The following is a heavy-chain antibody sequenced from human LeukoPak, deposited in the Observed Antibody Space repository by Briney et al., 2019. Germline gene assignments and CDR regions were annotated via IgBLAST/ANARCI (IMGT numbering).Heavy chain of an antibody. V-gene: IGHV3-15*01. D-gene: IGHD2-21*01. CDR3: AADSPVSMAHSFDY. Sequence: KPGGPLRLSCAASGFPFNYAWMSGVRRAPGKGREWVGRIIRSNDGGTIDYAAPVKDRFTISRDDSETTLYLQMNGLKTEDTAVYFCAADSPVSMAHSFDYWGQGILVTVCS. CDR2: IIRSNDGGTI. J-gene: IGHJ4*02. CDR1: GFPFNYAW.